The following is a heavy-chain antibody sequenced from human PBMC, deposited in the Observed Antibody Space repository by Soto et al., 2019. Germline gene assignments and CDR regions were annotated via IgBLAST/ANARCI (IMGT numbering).Heavy chain of an antibody. J-gene: IGHJ4*02. CDR3: ASSDTAMEYYFDY. Sequence: SGGGVVQPGRSLRLSCAASGFTFSSYAMHWVRQAPGKGLEWVAVISYDGSNKYYADSVKGRFTISRDNSKNTLYLQMNRLRAEDTAVYYGASSDTAMEYYFDYWGQGTLVTVSS. CDR1: GFTFSSYA. D-gene: IGHD5-18*01. V-gene: IGHV3-30-3*01. CDR2: ISYDGSNK.